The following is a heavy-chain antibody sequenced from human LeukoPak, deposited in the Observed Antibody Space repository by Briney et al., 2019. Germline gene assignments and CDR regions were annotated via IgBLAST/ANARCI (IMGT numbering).Heavy chain of an antibody. D-gene: IGHD6-6*01. CDR1: GFTFSSYE. CDR3: ARDQMSIAAALDV. Sequence: GGSVPLFCAASGFTFSSYEMNWVRQAPGKGLEWVSYISSSGSTIYYADSVKGRFTISRDNAKNSLYLQMNSLRVEDTAVYYCARDQMSIAAALDVWGQGATVTVS. J-gene: IGHJ6*02. CDR2: ISSSGSTI. V-gene: IGHV3-48*03.